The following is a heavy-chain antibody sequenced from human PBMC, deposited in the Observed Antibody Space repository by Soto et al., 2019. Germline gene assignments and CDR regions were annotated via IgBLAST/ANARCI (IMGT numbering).Heavy chain of an antibody. D-gene: IGHD4-17*01. J-gene: IGHJ3*02. CDR1: GFTFSSYA. V-gene: IGHV3-23*01. CDR2: ISGSGGST. CDR3: AKSTFYGDIAFDI. Sequence: GGSLRLSCAASGFTFSSYAMCWVRQAPGKGLQWVSAISGSGGSTYYADSVKGRFTISRDNSKNTLYLQMNSLRAEDTAVYYCAKSTFYGDIAFDIWGQGTMVTVTS.